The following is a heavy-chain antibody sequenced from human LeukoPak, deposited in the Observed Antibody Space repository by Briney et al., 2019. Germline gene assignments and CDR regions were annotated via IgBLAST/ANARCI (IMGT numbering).Heavy chain of an antibody. CDR3: ARVGYSGSYWGWPNHFDY. Sequence: GASVKVSCKASGYIFTSYGISWVRQAPGQGLEWMGWISAYNGNTNYAQKLQGRVTMTTDTSTSTAYMELRSLRSDDTAVYYCARVGYSGSYWGWPNHFDYWGQGTLVTVSS. V-gene: IGHV1-18*01. D-gene: IGHD1-26*01. CDR2: ISAYNGNT. CDR1: GYIFTSYG. J-gene: IGHJ4*02.